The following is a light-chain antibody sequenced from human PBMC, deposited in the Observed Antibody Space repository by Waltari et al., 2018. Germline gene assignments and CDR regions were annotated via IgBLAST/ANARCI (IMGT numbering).Light chain of an antibody. V-gene: IGKV1-39*01. CDR2: RAS. CDR1: QGIGNN. J-gene: IGKJ3*01. CDR3: QQGYHFPFT. Sequence: DIQMTQSPSSLSASVGDRVTITCQATQGIGNNLNWYQQRPGKAPKLLMYRASSLQSGIPARFSGSGSVTDFTLTISSLQPEDCATYYCQQGYHFPFTFGPGTKVDIK.